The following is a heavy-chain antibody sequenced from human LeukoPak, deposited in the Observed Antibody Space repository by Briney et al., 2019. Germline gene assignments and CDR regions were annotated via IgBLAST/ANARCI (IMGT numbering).Heavy chain of an antibody. CDR2: MNPNSGNT. J-gene: IGHJ5*02. V-gene: IGHV1-8*01. Sequence: ASVKVSCKASGYTFTSYDINWVRQATGQGLEWMGWMNPNSGNTGYAQQFQGRVTMTRNTSISTAYMELSSLRSEDTAVYYCARDPLLWFGESSGFDPWGQGTLVTVSS. CDR3: ARDPLLWFGESSGFDP. CDR1: GYTFTSYD. D-gene: IGHD3-10*01.